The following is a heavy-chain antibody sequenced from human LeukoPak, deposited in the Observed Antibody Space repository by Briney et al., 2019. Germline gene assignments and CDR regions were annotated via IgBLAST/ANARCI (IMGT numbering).Heavy chain of an antibody. J-gene: IGHJ4*02. Sequence: SVKVSCKASGDSFESLAITWVRQAPGQGLEWMGGIIPLLEETNYAQKFQGRVTITADESTNTAYMELSSLRYEDTAVYYCTRRSGGTGTTLGYWGQGTLVTVSS. D-gene: IGHD1-1*01. CDR2: IIPLLEET. V-gene: IGHV1-69*01. CDR1: GDSFESLA. CDR3: TRRSGGTGTTLGY.